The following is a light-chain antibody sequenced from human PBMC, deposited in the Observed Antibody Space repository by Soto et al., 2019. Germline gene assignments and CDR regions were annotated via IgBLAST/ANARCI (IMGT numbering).Light chain of an antibody. J-gene: IGKJ5*01. CDR2: AAT. Sequence: DIQMTQSPSSLSASVGDRVTINCRASQSINSYLNWYQQKPGKAPKLLIYAATSLQSGVPSRFSCSGSGTDFTLTISSLQPEDFETYYCQQSYNTPRTFGQGTRLEIK. CDR3: QQSYNTPRT. V-gene: IGKV1-39*01. CDR1: QSINSY.